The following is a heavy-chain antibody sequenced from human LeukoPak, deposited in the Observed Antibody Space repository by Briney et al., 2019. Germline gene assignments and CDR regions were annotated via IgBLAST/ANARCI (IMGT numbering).Heavy chain of an antibody. V-gene: IGHV4-59*08. J-gene: IGHJ4*02. CDR1: GGSISSYY. D-gene: IGHD3-10*01. CDR3: ARYYNDSGSAFDY. Sequence: PSETLSLTCTVSGGSISSYYWSWIRQPPGKGLEWIGYIYYSGSTNYNPSLKSRVTISVDTSKNQFSLKLSSVTAADTAVYYCARYYNDSGSAFDYWGQGTLVTVSS. CDR2: IYYSGST.